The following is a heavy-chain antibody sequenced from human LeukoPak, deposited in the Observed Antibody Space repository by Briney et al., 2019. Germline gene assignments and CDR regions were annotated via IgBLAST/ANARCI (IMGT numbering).Heavy chain of an antibody. CDR3: ARARKLVYSNYYYYMDA. D-gene: IGHD4-11*01. J-gene: IGHJ6*03. V-gene: IGHV1-69*05. CDR2: IIPIFGTA. Sequence: ASVKVSCKASGGTFSSYAISWVRQAPGQGLEWMGGIIPIFGTANYAQKFQGRVTITTDESTSTAYMELSSLRSEDTAVYYCARARKLVYSNYYYYMDAWGKGTTVTVSS. CDR1: GGTFSSYA.